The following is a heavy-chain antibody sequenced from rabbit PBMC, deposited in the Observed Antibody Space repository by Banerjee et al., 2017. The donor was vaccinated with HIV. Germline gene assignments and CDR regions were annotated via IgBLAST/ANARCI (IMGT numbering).Heavy chain of an antibody. D-gene: IGHD8-1*01. CDR1: GIDFNNFA. V-gene: IGHV1S45*01. CDR2: ISTSSGST. Sequence: QEQLEESGGGLVKPGGSLTLSCKASGIDFNNFAISWVRQAPGKGLEWIACISTSSGSTYYASWAKGRFTISKTSSTTVTLQMTSLTAADTATYFCARGSYYSDWAFNLWGPGTLVTVS. J-gene: IGHJ4*01. CDR3: ARGSYYSDWAFNL.